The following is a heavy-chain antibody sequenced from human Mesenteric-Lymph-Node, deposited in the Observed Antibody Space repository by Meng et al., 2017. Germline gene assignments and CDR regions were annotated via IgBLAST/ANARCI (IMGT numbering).Heavy chain of an antibody. D-gene: IGHD2-15*01. CDR1: GGSFGGFY. V-gene: IGHV4-34*01. CDR2: INHGGTT. CDR3: ARGEVDARLRH. J-gene: IGHJ4*02. Sequence: LQQWCVGPLKRWENLSLPCAVYGGSFGGFYWTWIRQPPGKGLEWIGEINHGGTTTYNPSLKSRVSISVDTSKSQFSLKLDSVTAADTAVYYCARGEVDARLRHWGQGTLVTVSS.